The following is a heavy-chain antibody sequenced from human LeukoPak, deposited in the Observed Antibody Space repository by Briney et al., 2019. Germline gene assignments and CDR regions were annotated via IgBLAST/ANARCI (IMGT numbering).Heavy chain of an antibody. J-gene: IGHJ4*02. CDR3: ARAPYYYDSSCYYYYFDY. CDR2: MNPNSGNT. D-gene: IGHD3-22*01. CDR1: GYTFTSYD. V-gene: IGHV1-8*01. Sequence: GASVKVSCKASGYTFTSYDINWVRQATGQGLEWMGWMNPNSGNTGYAQKFQGRVTMTRNTSISTAYMELSSLRSEDTAVYYCARAPYYYDSSCYYYYFDYWGQGTLVTVSS.